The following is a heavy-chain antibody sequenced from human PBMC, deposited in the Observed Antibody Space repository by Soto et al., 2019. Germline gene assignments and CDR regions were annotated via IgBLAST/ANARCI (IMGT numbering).Heavy chain of an antibody. Sequence: LRLSCAASGFTFSSYSMNWVRQAPGKGLEWVSSISSSSSYIYYADSVKGRFTISRDNAKNSLYLQMNSLRAEDTAVYYCARDYLPFEAPYGMDVWGQGTTVTV. J-gene: IGHJ6*02. CDR3: ARDYLPFEAPYGMDV. D-gene: IGHD3-9*01. CDR1: GFTFSSYS. CDR2: ISSSSSYI. V-gene: IGHV3-21*01.